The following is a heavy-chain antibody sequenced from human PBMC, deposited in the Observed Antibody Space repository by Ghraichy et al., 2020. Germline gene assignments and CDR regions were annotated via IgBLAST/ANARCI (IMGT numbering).Heavy chain of an antibody. CDR1: GDSVSSNSAA. J-gene: IGHJ6*02. D-gene: IGHD6-13*01. CDR2: TYYRSKWYN. CDR3: ARVRVYGAAADYYYYYGMDV. Sequence: SQTLSLTCAISGDSVSSNSAAWNWIRQSPSRGLEWLGRTYYRSKWYNDYAVSVKSRITINPDTSKNQFSLQLNSVTPEDTAVYYCARVRVYGAAADYYYYYGMDVWGQGTTVTVSS. V-gene: IGHV6-1*01.